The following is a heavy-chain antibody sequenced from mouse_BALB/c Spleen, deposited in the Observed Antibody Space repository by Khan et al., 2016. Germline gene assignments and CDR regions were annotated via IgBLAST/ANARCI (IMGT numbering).Heavy chain of an antibody. CDR2: ISSGGSYI. D-gene: IGHD2-3*01. Sequence: VELVESGGGLVKPGGSLKLSCAASGFNFSSYTMSWVRQTPEKRLEWVATISSGGSYIYYPDSVKGRLTIPRDNAKNTLYLQMSSLKSEDTAMYYCTNIYDGYYEFAYWGQGTLVTVSA. J-gene: IGHJ3*01. V-gene: IGHV5-6-4*01. CDR1: GFNFSSYT. CDR3: TNIYDGYYEFAY.